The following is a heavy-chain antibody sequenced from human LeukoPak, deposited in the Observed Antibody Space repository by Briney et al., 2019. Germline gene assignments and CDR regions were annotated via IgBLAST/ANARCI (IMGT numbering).Heavy chain of an antibody. V-gene: IGHV4-39*01. CDR3: VKSGGYGLIDY. D-gene: IGHD1-26*01. Sequence: SETLSLTCTVSGGSISSNTYYWGWIRQPPGKGLEWIGSIYYSGSTYYNPSLKSRVTISVDTSKNQFSLKLSSVTAADTAMYFCVKSGGYGLIDYWGQGTLVTVSS. CDR1: GGSISSNTYY. J-gene: IGHJ4*02. CDR2: IYYSGST.